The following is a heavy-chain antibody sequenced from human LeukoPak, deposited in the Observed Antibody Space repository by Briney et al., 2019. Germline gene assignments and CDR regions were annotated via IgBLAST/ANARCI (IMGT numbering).Heavy chain of an antibody. CDR3: ARGRITMVRGVIELDY. Sequence: ASVKVSCKASGGTFSSYAISWVRQAPGQGLEWMGIINPSGGSTSYAQKFQGRVTMTRDTSTSTVYMELSSLRSEDTAVYYCARGRITMVRGVIELDYWGQGTLVTVSS. CDR1: GGTFSSYA. J-gene: IGHJ4*02. V-gene: IGHV1-46*03. D-gene: IGHD3-10*01. CDR2: INPSGGST.